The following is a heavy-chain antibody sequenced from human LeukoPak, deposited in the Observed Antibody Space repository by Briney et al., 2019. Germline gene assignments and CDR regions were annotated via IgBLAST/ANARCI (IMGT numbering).Heavy chain of an antibody. CDR2: INSDGSST. V-gene: IGHV3-74*01. CDR1: GFTFSSYW. D-gene: IGHD3-16*02. CDR3: ARAGLRLGELSLFTSLDYYYMDV. J-gene: IGHJ6*03. Sequence: PGGSLRLSCAASGFTFSSYWMHWVRQAPGKGLVWVSRINSDGSSTSYADSVKGRFTIHRDNAKNTLYLQMNSLRAEDTAVYYCARAGLRLGELSLFTSLDYYYMDVWGKGTTVTVSS.